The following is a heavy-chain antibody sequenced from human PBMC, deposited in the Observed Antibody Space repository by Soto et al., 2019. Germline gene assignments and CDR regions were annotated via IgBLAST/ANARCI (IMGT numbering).Heavy chain of an antibody. V-gene: IGHV3-30*04. J-gene: IGHJ4*02. Sequence: QVQLVESGGGGVHPGGSRRPSCATSGLILDKNAINGFRQAPGQGLEWVAYISFDGSNKYYADSVKGRFTISRDGSKRTVFLQMNSLRGEDTAVYYCARDMKFTSDYWGQGALVTVSS. CDR3: ARDMKFTSDY. CDR1: GLILDKNA. CDR2: ISFDGSNK.